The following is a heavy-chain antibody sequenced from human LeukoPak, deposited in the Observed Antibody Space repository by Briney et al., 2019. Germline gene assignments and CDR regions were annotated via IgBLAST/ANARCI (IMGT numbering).Heavy chain of an antibody. D-gene: IGHD6-19*01. J-gene: IGHJ6*02. V-gene: IGHV3-30-3*01. Sequence: GGSLRLSCAASGFTFSSYAMHWVRQAPGKGLEWVAVISYDGSNKYYADSVKGRFTISRDNSKNTLYLQMNSLRAEDTAVYYCARDGNGYSSGWYDYYYYGMDVWGQGTTVTVSS. CDR3: ARDGNGYSSGWYDYYYYGMDV. CDR2: ISYDGSNK. CDR1: GFTFSSYA.